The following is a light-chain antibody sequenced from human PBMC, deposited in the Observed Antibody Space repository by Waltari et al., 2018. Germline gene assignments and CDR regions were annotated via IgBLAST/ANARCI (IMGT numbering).Light chain of an antibody. CDR3: CSYAGSYTLV. Sequence: QSALTQPHSVSGSPGQSVTISCTGTSSDVGGYHYVSWYQQHPGKAPKYMIYEVRKLPSGVPDRFSGSKSGNTASLTISGLHAEDEADYYCCSYAGSYTLVFGGGTKLTVL. CDR2: EVR. V-gene: IGLV2-11*01. J-gene: IGLJ2*01. CDR1: SSDVGGYHY.